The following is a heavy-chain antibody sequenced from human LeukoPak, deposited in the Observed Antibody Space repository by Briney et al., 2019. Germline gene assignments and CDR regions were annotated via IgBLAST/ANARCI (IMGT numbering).Heavy chain of an antibody. CDR1: GGSISSGDYY. D-gene: IGHD2-21*02. V-gene: IGHV4-30-4*01. CDR2: IYYIGDT. J-gene: IGHJ2*01. CDR3: ASAYCGGDCTPYWYFDL. Sequence: PSQTLSLTCTVSGGSISSGDYYWSWIRQPPGKGLEWIGYIYYIGDTFYNPSLKSRVTISVDTSKNQFSLKLSSVTAADTAVYYCASAYCGGDCTPYWYFDLWGRGTLVTVSS.